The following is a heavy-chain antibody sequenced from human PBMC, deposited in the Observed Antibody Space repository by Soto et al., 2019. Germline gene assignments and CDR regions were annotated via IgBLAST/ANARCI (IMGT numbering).Heavy chain of an antibody. V-gene: IGHV3-30*18. CDR2: ISYDGSNK. D-gene: IGHD3-22*01. CDR3: AKDIRDSSGYSPFGY. J-gene: IGHJ4*02. Sequence: QVQLVESGGGVVQPGRSLRLSCAASGFTFSSYGMHWVRQAPGKGLEWVAVISYDGSNKYYADSVKGRFTISRDNSKNTLYLQMNSLRAEDTAVYYCAKDIRDSSGYSPFGYWGQGTLVTVSS. CDR1: GFTFSSYG.